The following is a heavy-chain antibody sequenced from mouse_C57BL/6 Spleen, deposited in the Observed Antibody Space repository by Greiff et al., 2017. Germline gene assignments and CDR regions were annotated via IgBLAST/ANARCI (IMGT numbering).Heavy chain of an antibody. CDR3: ARGYYDFRDFDY. Sequence: VMLVESGAELARPGASVKLSCKASGYTFTSYGISWVKQRTGQGLEWIGEIYPRSGNTYYNEKFKGKATLTADKSSSTAYMELRSLTSEDSAVYFCARGYYDFRDFDYWGQGTTLTVSS. V-gene: IGHV1-81*01. J-gene: IGHJ2*01. CDR1: GYTFTSYG. D-gene: IGHD2-4*01. CDR2: IYPRSGNT.